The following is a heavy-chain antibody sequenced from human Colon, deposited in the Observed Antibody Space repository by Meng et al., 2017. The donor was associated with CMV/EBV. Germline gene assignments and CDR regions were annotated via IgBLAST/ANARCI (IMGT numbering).Heavy chain of an antibody. Sequence: LTCTVSGGSISSGGYYWSWIRQHPGKGLEWIGYIYYSGSTYYNPSLKSRVTISVDTSKNQFSLKLSSVTAADTAVYYCARGTVGSVDYWGQGTLVTVSS. V-gene: IGHV4-31*03. J-gene: IGHJ4*02. CDR3: ARGTVGSVDY. CDR1: GGSISSGGYY. CDR2: IYYSGST. D-gene: IGHD1-26*01.